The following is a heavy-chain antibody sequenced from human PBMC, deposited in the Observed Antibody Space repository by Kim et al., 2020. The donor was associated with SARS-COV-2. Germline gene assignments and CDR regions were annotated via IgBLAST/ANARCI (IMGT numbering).Heavy chain of an antibody. Sequence: SETLSLTCAVSGGSISSSNWWSWVRQPPGKGLEWIGGIYHSGSTNYNPSLKSRVTISVDKSKNQFSLKLSSVTAADTAVYYCARDCGRITMLVVVNDAFDIWGQGTMVTVSS. D-gene: IGHD3-22*01. CDR2: IYHSGST. CDR3: ARDCGRITMLVVVNDAFDI. CDR1: GGSISSSNW. V-gene: IGHV4-4*02. J-gene: IGHJ3*02.